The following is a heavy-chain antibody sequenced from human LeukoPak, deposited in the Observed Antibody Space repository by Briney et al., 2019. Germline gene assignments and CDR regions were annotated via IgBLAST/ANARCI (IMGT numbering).Heavy chain of an antibody. V-gene: IGHV3-11*01. CDR2: ISSSGSTI. J-gene: IGHJ4*02. CDR3: ARVGSVGLLWFGELFPNYFDY. CDR1: GFTFSDYY. Sequence: GGSLRLSCAASGFTFSDYYMSWIRQAPGKGLEWVSYISSSGSTIYYADSVKGRLTISRDNAKNSLYLQMNSLRAEDTAVYYCARVGSVGLLWFGELFPNYFDYWGQGTLVTVSS. D-gene: IGHD3-10*01.